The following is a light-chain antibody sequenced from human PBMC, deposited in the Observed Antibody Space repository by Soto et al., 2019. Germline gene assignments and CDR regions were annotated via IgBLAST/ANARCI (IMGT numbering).Light chain of an antibody. CDR1: SSNIGSST. J-gene: IGLJ2*01. Sequence: QSVLTQPPSASGTPGQSVTISCSGSSSNIGSSTVNWYQQLPGTAPKLLIYRNNQRPSGVPDRFSGSKSGTSASLAISGLQSEDEADYYCASWDDRLSAASVGGGTKLTVL. CDR2: RNN. CDR3: ASWDDRLSAAS. V-gene: IGLV1-44*01.